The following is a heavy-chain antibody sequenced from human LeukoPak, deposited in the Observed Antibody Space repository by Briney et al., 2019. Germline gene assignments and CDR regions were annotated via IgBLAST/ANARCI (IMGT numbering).Heavy chain of an antibody. V-gene: IGHV1-46*01. CDR3: AREGYCSSTSCYIRGLGDYYYGMDV. CDR2: INPSGGST. J-gene: IGHJ6*02. Sequence: ASVKVSCKASGYTFTSYAIHWVRQAPGQGLEWMGIINPSGGSTSYAQKFQGRVTMTRDTSTSTVYMELSSLRSEDTAVYYCAREGYCSSTSCYIRGLGDYYYGMDVWGQGTTVTVSS. CDR1: GYTFTSYA. D-gene: IGHD2-2*02.